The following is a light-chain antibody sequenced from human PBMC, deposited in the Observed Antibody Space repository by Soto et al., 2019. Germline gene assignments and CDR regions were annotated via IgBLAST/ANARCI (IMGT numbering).Light chain of an antibody. CDR1: SSDVGSSNG. CDR2: DVS. Sequence: QSALTQPPSVSGSPGQSVAISCTGTSSDVGSSNGVSWYQQPPGTAPKLMIYDVSNRPSGVPDRFSGSKSGNTASLTISGLQAADEADYYCSSYTSSSTYVFGTGTKLTVL. V-gene: IGLV2-18*02. J-gene: IGLJ1*01. CDR3: SSYTSSSTYV.